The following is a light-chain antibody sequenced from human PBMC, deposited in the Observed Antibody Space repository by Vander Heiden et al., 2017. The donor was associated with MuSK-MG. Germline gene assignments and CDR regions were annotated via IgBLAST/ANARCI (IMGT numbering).Light chain of an antibody. V-gene: IGKV1-39*01. J-gene: IGKJ5*01. CDR3: QQTYSTTPIT. CDR1: QRISRY. Sequence: DIQLTQSPSSLSASVGDIVTITCRASQRISRYLNWYQQKPGKAPKLLIYEASSLQSGVPSRIGGSGFGTDFTLTINNLQPEDFATYYCQQTYSTTPITFGQGTRLDIK. CDR2: EAS.